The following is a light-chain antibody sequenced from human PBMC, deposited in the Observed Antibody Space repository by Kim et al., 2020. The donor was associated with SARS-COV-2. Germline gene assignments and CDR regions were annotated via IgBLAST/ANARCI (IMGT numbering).Light chain of an antibody. J-gene: IGKJ4*01. V-gene: IGKV1-39*01. CDR2: AAS. Sequence: DIQMTQSPSSLSASVGDRVTITCRASQSISSYLNWYQQKPGKAPMLLFYAASSLQSGVPSRFSGSGSGTDFTLSISSLQPEDFATYNCQQSYSTPPAFGGGTKVGIK. CDR3: QQSYSTPPA. CDR1: QSISSY.